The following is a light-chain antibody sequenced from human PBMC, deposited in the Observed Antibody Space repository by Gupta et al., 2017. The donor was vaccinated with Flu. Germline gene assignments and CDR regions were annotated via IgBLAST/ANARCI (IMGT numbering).Light chain of an antibody. Sequence: EIVLTQSPATLSLSPGERATLSCSASQSVSSYLAWYQQKPGQAPRLLIYDASNRATGIPARFSGSGSGADITLTISRLEPEDYAVYCSQQGGNWPSTFGQGTKVEIK. J-gene: IGKJ1*01. V-gene: IGKV3-11*01. CDR1: QSVSSY. CDR3: QQGGNWPST. CDR2: DAS.